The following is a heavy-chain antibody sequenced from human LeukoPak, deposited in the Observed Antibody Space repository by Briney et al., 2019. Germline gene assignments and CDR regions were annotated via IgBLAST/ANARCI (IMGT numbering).Heavy chain of an antibody. V-gene: IGHV3-7*03. CDR2: IKGDGSYK. CDR3: ATSADSSGND. D-gene: IGHD3-22*01. J-gene: IGHJ4*02. Sequence: GGSLRLSCVVSGFTVTGYSMHWVRQAPGKGLEWVANIKGDGSYKYYVDSVKGRFTISRDNAKSSVYLQMNTLRAEDTAVYYCATSADSSGNDWGQGTLVTVSS. CDR1: GFTVTGYS.